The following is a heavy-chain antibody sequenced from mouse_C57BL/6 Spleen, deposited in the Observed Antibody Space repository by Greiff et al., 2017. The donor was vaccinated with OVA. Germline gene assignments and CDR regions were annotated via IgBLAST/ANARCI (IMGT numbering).Heavy chain of an antibody. D-gene: IGHD2-1*01. V-gene: IGHV1-55*01. CDR1: GYTFTSYW. J-gene: IGHJ4*01. CDR3: ARWGGNYNYAMDY. CDR2: IYPGSGST. Sequence: QVQLQQPGAELVKPGASVKMSCKASGYTFTSYWITWVKQRPGQGLEWIGDIYPGSGSTNYNEKFKSKATLTVDKSSSTAYMQLSSLTSEESAVYYCARWGGNYNYAMDYWGQGTSVTVSS.